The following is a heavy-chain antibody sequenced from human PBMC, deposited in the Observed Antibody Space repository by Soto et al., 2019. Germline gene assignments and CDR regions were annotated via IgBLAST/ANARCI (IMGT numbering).Heavy chain of an antibody. Sequence: QVQLQESGPGLVKPSQTLSLTCTVSGVSISSGGYYWNWIRQHPGKGLEWIGYIYYSGTTYYNPSLKSRVTISVDTSKNQFSLKLRSVTAADTAVYYCAQGPLGTAMGPYFDYWGQRTLVTASS. D-gene: IGHD5-18*01. CDR2: IYYSGTT. V-gene: IGHV4-31*03. J-gene: IGHJ4*02. CDR1: GVSISSGGYY. CDR3: AQGPLGTAMGPYFDY.